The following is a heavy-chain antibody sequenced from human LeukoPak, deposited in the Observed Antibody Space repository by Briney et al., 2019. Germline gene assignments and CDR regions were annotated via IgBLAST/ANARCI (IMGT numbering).Heavy chain of an antibody. CDR2: INPNSGGT. Sequence: ASVKVSCTASGYTFTGYYMHWVRQAPGQGLEWMGRINPNSGGTNYAQKFQGRVTMTRDTSISTAYMELSRLRSDDTAVYYCAGDDILTGYAYYYYYGMDVWGQGTTVTVSS. V-gene: IGHV1-2*06. CDR3: AGDDILTGYAYYYYYGMDV. CDR1: GYTFTGYY. D-gene: IGHD3-9*01. J-gene: IGHJ6*02.